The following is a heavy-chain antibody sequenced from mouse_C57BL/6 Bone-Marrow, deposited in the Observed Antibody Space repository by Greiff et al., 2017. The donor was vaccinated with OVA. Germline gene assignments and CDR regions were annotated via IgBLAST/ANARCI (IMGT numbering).Heavy chain of an antibody. Sequence: VQLQQPGAELVKPGASVKLSCKASGYTFTSYWMHWVKQRPGQGLEWIGMIHPNSGSTNYNEKFKSKATLTVDKSSSTAYMQLSSLTSEDSAVYYCARRERWLIFFDYWGQGTTLTVSS. J-gene: IGHJ2*01. D-gene: IGHD2-3*01. CDR2: IHPNSGST. V-gene: IGHV1-64*01. CDR1: GYTFTSYW. CDR3: ARRERWLIFFDY.